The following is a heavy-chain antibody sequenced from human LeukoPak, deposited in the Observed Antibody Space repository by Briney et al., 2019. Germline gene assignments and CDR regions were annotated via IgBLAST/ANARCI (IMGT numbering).Heavy chain of an antibody. Sequence: GGSLRLSCAASGFTFSSYAISWVRQAPGKGLEYVSAITANARSKYHADSVRGRFTISRDNSKDTLYLQMGSLRPEDTAVYYCARGPSSYFYMDVWGKGTTVTISS. CDR1: GFTFSSYA. CDR2: ITANARSK. CDR3: ARGPSSYFYMDV. J-gene: IGHJ6*03. V-gene: IGHV3-64*02.